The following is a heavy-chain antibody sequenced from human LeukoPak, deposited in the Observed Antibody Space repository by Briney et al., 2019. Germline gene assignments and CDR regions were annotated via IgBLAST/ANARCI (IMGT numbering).Heavy chain of an antibody. CDR1: GGTFSSYA. CDR3: ARAPYYYDSSGYYVDY. V-gene: IGHV1-69*04. D-gene: IGHD3-22*01. CDR2: IIPILGIA. J-gene: IGHJ4*02. Sequence: SVTVSRKASGGTFSSYAISWVRQAPGQGLEWMGRIIPILGIANYAQKFQGRVTITADKSTSTAYMEMSSLRSEDTAVYYCARAPYYYDSSGYYVDYWGQGTLVTVSS.